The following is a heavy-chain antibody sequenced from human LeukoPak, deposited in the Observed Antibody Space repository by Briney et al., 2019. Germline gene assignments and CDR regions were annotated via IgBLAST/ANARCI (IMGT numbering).Heavy chain of an antibody. Sequence: SVKVSCKASGDTFSSYAISWVRQAPGQGLEWMGRIIPILGIANYAQKFQGRVTITADKSTCTAYMELSSLRSEDTAVYYCARDGIAVADSDAFDIWGQGTMVTVSS. J-gene: IGHJ3*02. CDR3: ARDGIAVADSDAFDI. V-gene: IGHV1-69*04. D-gene: IGHD6-19*01. CDR1: GDTFSSYA. CDR2: IIPILGIA.